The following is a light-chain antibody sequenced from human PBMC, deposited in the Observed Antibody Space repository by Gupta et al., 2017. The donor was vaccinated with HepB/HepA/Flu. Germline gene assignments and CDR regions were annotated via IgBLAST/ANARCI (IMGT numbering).Light chain of an antibody. J-gene: IGKJ1*01. CDR3: QQYDSTPWT. CDR1: QSVLYSSNNKNY. Sequence: DIVMTQSPDSLAVSLGERATINCKSSQSVLYSSNNKNYLAWYQQKPGQPPKLLIYWASTRESGVPDRFSGSGSGTDFTLTISSLQAEDVAVYYCQQYDSTPWTFGQGTEVEIK. CDR2: WAS. V-gene: IGKV4-1*01.